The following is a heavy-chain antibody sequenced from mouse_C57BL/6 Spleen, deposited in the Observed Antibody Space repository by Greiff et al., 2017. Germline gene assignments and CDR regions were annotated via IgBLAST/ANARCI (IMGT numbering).Heavy chain of an antibody. V-gene: IGHV14-2*01. Sequence: EVKLMESGAELVKPGASVKLSCTASGFNIKDYYMHWVKQRTEQGLEWIGRIDPEDGETKYAPKFQGKATITADTSSNTAYLQLSSLTSEDTAVXYCARGSNPAWFAYWGQGTLVTVSA. J-gene: IGHJ3*01. CDR2: IDPEDGET. D-gene: IGHD2-5*01. CDR3: ARGSNPAWFAY. CDR1: GFNIKDYY.